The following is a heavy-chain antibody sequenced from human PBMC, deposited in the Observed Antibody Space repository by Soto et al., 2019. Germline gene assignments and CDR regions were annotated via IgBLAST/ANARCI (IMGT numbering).Heavy chain of an antibody. CDR2: MNPNSGNT. CDR3: ARTWGDLDY. Sequence: ASVKVSCKTSGYTFTGYDINWVRQATGQGLEWVGWMNPNSGNTGNAQKFQGRVTMTRDTSISTAYMELSSLTSEDTAIYYCARTWGDLDYWGQGTLVTVSS. V-gene: IGHV1-8*01. J-gene: IGHJ4*02. D-gene: IGHD3-16*01. CDR1: GYTFTGYD.